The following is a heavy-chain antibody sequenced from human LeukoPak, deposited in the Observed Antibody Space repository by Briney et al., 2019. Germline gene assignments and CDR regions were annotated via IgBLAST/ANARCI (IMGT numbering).Heavy chain of an antibody. CDR2: FDPEKGET. CDR1: GYTLPELS. V-gene: IGHV1-24*01. D-gene: IGHD1-26*01. Sequence: ASVKVSCKVSGYTLPELSLHWVRQAPGNGPEGMGGFDPEKGETIYAQKFQGRVTMTEDTTSDTAYLDLRSLSSDDTAVYYFATFAEERLSYGAFDFWGPGTLVTVSS. J-gene: IGHJ3*01. CDR3: ATFAEERLSYGAFDF.